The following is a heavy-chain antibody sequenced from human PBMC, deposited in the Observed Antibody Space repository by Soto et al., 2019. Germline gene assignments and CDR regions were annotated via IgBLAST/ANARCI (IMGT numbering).Heavy chain of an antibody. CDR2: IYHSGSI. V-gene: IGHV4-4*02. J-gene: IGHJ4*02. D-gene: IGHD1-26*01. CDR3: ATSQLGEYLDY. CDR1: GDPISSSHW. Sequence: SETLSLTCAVSGDPISSSHWWSWVRQTPGKGLEWIGEIYHSGSINYNPSLKSRVIISADRSKNQFSLRLSSVTAADTAVYYCATSQLGEYLDYWGQGTLVTVSS.